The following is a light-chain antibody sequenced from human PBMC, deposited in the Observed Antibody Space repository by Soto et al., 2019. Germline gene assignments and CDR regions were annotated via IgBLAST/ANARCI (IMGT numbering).Light chain of an antibody. J-gene: IGLJ1*01. CDR3: TSYAGGNNV. Sequence: QSVLTQPPSASGSPGQSVTISCTGTSSDVGGYNYVSWYQQYPGKVPKLMVYEVNKRPSGVPDRFSGSKSGNTASLTVSGLPAEDEADYYCTSYAGGNNVFGTGTKVTVL. CDR1: SSDVGGYNY. CDR2: EVN. V-gene: IGLV2-8*01.